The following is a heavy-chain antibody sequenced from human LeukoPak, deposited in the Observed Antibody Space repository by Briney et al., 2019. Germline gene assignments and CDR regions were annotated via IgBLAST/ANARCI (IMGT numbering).Heavy chain of an antibody. J-gene: IGHJ4*02. CDR2: INPNSGGT. D-gene: IGHD5-18*01. CDR1: GYTFTGYY. Sequence: GASVKVSCKASGYTFTGYYMHWVRQAPGQGLEWMGWINPNSGGTNYAQKFQGRVTMTRDTSISTAYMELSRLRSDDTAVYYCARAGGDAAMAPSLKYFDYWGQGTLVTVSS. CDR3: ARAGGDAAMAPSLKYFDY. V-gene: IGHV1-2*02.